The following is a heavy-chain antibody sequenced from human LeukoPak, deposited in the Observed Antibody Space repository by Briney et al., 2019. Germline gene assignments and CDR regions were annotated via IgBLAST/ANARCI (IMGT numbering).Heavy chain of an antibody. Sequence: SETLSLTCAVYGGSFSGYYWSWIRQPPGKGLEWIGEINHSGSTSYNPSLKSRVTISVDTSKNQFSLKLSSVTAADTAVYYCASRGSATVTTGLEPVLRRVFDYWGQGTLVTVSS. CDR2: INHSGST. J-gene: IGHJ4*02. V-gene: IGHV4-34*01. CDR3: ASRGSATVTTGLEPVLRRVFDY. CDR1: GGSFSGYY. D-gene: IGHD4-17*01.